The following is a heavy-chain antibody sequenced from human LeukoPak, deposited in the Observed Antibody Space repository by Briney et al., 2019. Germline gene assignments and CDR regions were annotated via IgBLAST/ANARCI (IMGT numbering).Heavy chain of an antibody. CDR2: IRYDGSNK. V-gene: IGHV3-30*02. CDR1: GFTFSIYW. D-gene: IGHD6-19*01. Sequence: GGSLRLSCAASGFTFSIYWMTWVRQAPGKGLEWVAFIRYDGSNKYYADSVKGRFTISRDNSKNTLYLQMNSLRAEDTAVYYCAKDRSSGWSVFFDYWGQGTLVTVSS. J-gene: IGHJ4*02. CDR3: AKDRSSGWSVFFDY.